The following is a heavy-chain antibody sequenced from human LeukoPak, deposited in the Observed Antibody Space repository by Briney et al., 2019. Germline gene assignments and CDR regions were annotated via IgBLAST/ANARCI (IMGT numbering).Heavy chain of an antibody. D-gene: IGHD4-11*01. Sequence: PGGSLRLSCAASGFTFSSYAMHWGRQAPGKGLEWVAVISYDGSNKYYADSVKGRFTISRDNSKNTLYLQMNSLRAEDTAVFYCARDLGGNYLFDYWGQGTLVTVSS. V-gene: IGHV3-30-3*01. CDR3: ARDLGGNYLFDY. CDR2: ISYDGSNK. CDR1: GFTFSSYA. J-gene: IGHJ4*02.